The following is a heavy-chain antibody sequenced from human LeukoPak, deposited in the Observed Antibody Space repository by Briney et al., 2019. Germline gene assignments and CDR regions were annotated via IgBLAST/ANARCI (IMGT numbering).Heavy chain of an antibody. Sequence: SETLSLTCTVSGGSISSYYWSWIRQPPGKGLEWIGYIYYSGSTNYNPSLKSRVTMSVDTSKNQFSLKLSSVTAADTAVYYCATGTYSGSSYWFDPWGQGTLVTVSS. J-gene: IGHJ5*02. CDR3: ATGTYSGSSYWFDP. D-gene: IGHD6-6*01. CDR2: IYYSGST. V-gene: IGHV4-59*01. CDR1: GGSISSYY.